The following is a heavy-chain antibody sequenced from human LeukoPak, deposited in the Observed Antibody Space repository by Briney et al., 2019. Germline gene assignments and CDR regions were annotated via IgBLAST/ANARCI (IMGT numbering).Heavy chain of an antibody. D-gene: IGHD4-17*01. CDR2: IGYSAGDT. CDR1: GFSVSSYA. V-gene: IGHV3-23*01. CDR3: AKDDDGHHHGVDH. Sequence: GGSLRLSCAASGFSVSSYAMTWVRQAPGKGLEWVSGIGYSAGDTNYADSMKGRFTISRDSSMNTLYLQMSGLRADDTALYYCAKDDDGHHHGVDHWGQGALVTVSS. J-gene: IGHJ4*02.